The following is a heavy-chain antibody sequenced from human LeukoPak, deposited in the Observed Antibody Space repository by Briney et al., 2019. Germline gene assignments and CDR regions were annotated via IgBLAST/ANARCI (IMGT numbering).Heavy chain of an antibody. CDR3: ARSKYSGYQTGFDP. Sequence: SETLSLTCTVSGGSISSYYWSWIRQPAGKGLEWIGRIYTSGSTNYNPSLKSRVTISVDTSKNQFSLKLSSVTAADTAVYYCARSKYSGYQTGFDPWGQGTLVTVSS. CDR1: GGSISSYY. J-gene: IGHJ5*02. CDR2: IYTSGST. D-gene: IGHD5-12*01. V-gene: IGHV4-4*07.